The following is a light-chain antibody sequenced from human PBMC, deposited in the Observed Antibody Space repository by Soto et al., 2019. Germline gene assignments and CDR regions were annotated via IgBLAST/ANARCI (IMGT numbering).Light chain of an antibody. V-gene: IGKV3-15*01. CDR1: QSVSSN. Sequence: EIGMTQSPATLSVYTGETATLSCRASQSVSSNLAWYQQKPGQAPSLLIYGASTRATDIPPRFSGSGSGTEFTLTITSLQSEDFAVYYCQQRSNWPPITFGQGTRLEIK. J-gene: IGKJ5*01. CDR2: GAS. CDR3: QQRSNWPPIT.